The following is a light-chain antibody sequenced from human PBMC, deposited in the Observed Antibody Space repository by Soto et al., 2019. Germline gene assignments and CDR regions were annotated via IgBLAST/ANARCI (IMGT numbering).Light chain of an antibody. J-gene: IGKJ5*01. Sequence: DIQMTQSPSSLSASVGGKVTITCRASQSISSSLNWYQQKSGKAPNLLIYGVSRLQGGVPSRFSGSGSGTDFTLSISSLQPEDFATYYCQQRYTAPSITFGQGTRREIK. CDR2: GVS. V-gene: IGKV1-39*01. CDR1: QSISSS. CDR3: QQRYTAPSIT.